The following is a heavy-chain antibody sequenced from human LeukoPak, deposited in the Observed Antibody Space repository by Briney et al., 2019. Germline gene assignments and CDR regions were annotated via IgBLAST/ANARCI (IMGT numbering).Heavy chain of an antibody. CDR3: ARDKVTTIPDTFDI. J-gene: IGHJ3*02. CDR1: GYTFTGYW. Sequence: GASVKVSCKAFGYTFTGYWMHWVRQAPGQGPEWMGVISPSGGSTIYAQKFKGRVTLTRDMSTSTDYLELSSLRSEDTAVYYCARDKVTTIPDTFDIWGQGTTVTVSS. CDR2: ISPSGGST. D-gene: IGHD2-21*02. V-gene: IGHV1-46*01.